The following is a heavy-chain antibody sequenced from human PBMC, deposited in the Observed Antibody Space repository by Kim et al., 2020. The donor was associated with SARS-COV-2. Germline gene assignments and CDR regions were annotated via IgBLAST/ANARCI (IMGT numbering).Heavy chain of an antibody. J-gene: IGHJ6*02. Sequence: VKSRLTINPDTSKNQFSLQLNSVTPEDTAVYYCARGLAAAGYYYYYGMDVWGQGTTVTVSS. V-gene: IGHV6-1*01. D-gene: IGHD6-13*01. CDR3: ARGLAAAGYYYYYGMDV.